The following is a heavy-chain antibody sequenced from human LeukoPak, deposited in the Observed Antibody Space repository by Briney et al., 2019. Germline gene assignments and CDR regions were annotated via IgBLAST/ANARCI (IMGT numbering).Heavy chain of an antibody. V-gene: IGHV4-31*03. CDR3: ARYTAMVPGLDY. CDR2: IYYSGST. J-gene: IGHJ4*02. D-gene: IGHD5-18*01. Sequence: SETLSLTCTVSGGSISSGGYYWSWIRQHPGKGLEWIGYIYYSGSTYYNLSLKSRVTISVDTSKNQFSLKLSSVTAADTAVYYCARYTAMVPGLDYWGQGTLVTVSS. CDR1: GGSISSGGYY.